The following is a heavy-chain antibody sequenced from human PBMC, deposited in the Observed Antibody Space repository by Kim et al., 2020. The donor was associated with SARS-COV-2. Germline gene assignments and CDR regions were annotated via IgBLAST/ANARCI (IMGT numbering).Heavy chain of an antibody. Sequence: GGSLRLYCAASGFTFSTYAMHWVRQLPGKGLEWVAVISKDGRNEYYADSVKGRFTISRDNSKNTLFLQMNSLRPEETAVYYCAKGVWTSGPACAYDCYLDYWGQGTLVTVSS. V-gene: IGHV3-30*18. J-gene: IGHJ4*02. CDR2: ISKDGRNE. D-gene: IGHD3-16*01. CDR3: AKGVWTSGPACAYDCYLDY. CDR1: GFTFSTYA.